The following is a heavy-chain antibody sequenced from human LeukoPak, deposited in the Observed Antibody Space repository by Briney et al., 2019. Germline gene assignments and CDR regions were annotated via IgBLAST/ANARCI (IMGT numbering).Heavy chain of an antibody. V-gene: IGHV5-51*01. Sequence: PGESLKISCKGSGYSFTSYWIGWVRQMPGKGLEWMGIIFPGDSDIRYSPSFQGQDTISADKSINTAYLQWSSLKASDTAMYYCARPYSSGWYFFDYWGQGTLVTVSS. J-gene: IGHJ4*02. CDR1: GYSFTSYW. D-gene: IGHD6-19*01. CDR3: ARPYSSGWYFFDY. CDR2: IFPGDSDI.